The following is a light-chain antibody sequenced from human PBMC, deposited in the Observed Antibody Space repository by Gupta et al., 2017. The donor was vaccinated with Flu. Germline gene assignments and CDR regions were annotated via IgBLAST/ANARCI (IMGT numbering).Light chain of an antibody. V-gene: IGKV3-15*01. J-gene: IGKJ3*01. CDR2: SAS. Sequence: EIVMTQSPATLSVSPEERATLSCRASESVSTNVAWYQQKPGQPPRLLIYSASTRATGAPARFRGSGSGTEXTLTISXLQSDDAAVYYCQQYNNGPPFAFGXGTKVDVK. CDR1: ESVSTN. CDR3: QQYNNGPPFA.